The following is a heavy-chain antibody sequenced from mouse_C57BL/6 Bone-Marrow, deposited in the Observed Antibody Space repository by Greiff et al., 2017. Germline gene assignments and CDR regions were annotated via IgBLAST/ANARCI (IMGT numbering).Heavy chain of an antibody. CDR2: ISSGSGTT. V-gene: IGHV5-17*01. D-gene: IGHD2-1*01. Sequence: EVQLVESGAGLVKPGGSLKLSCAASGFTFTSYGIRWVLQAPEEGLEWVVYISSGSGTTYYADTFKGPLTISRDNSKNTLFLQMTSLSSEDTAMYYCASGYYGKRMEYWGQGTSGTGSS. CDR1: GFTFTSYG. J-gene: IGHJ4*01. CDR3: ASGYYGKRMEY.